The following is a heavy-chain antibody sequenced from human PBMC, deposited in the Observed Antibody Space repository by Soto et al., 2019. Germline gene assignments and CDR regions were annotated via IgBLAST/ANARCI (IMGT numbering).Heavy chain of an antibody. D-gene: IGHD5-12*01. CDR3: VRAISGYVT. CDR1: GITFSSYA. CDR2: INAGNGDT. Sequence: ASVKVSCKASGITFSSYAMHWVRQAPGQRLEWMGWINAGNGDTRYSQIFQGRVTLTRDTSASTVYLDLSSLRSEDTAIYYCVRAISGYVTWGQ. J-gene: IGHJ5*01. V-gene: IGHV1-3*01.